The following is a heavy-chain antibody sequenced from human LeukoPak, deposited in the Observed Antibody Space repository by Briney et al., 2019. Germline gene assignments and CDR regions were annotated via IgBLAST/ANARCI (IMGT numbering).Heavy chain of an antibody. J-gene: IGHJ6*03. D-gene: IGHD2-2*01. V-gene: IGHV7-4-1*02. CDR2: INTNTGNP. CDR3: ARDQGPYCSSTSCPRYYYYMDV. Sequence: GASVKVSCKASGYTFTSYAMNWVRQAPGQGLEWMGWINTNTGNPTYAQGFTGRFVFSLDTSVSTAYLQISSLKAEDTAVYYCARDQGPYCSSTSCPRYYYYMDVWGKGTTVTVSS. CDR1: GYTFTSYA.